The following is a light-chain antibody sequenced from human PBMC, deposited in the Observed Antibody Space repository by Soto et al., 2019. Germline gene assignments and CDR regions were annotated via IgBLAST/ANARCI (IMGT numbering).Light chain of an antibody. V-gene: IGKV1-5*03. Sequence: DIQMTQSASTLSASLGDRVTITWGASQTISSWLAWYQQKTGKAPKLLIYKASTLKSGVPSRFSGSEYGTEFNLTISSLQTDDFATYYCQHYNSYSEAFGQGTKVDIK. CDR1: QTISSW. CDR3: QHYNSYSEA. CDR2: KAS. J-gene: IGKJ1*01.